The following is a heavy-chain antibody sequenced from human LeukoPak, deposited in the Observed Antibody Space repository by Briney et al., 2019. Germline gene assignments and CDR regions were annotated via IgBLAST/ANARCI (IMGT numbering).Heavy chain of an antibody. Sequence: SETLSLTCAVYGGSFSGYYWSWIRQPPGKGLEWIGEINHSGSTNYNPSLKSRVTISVDTSKNQFSLELSSVTAADTAVYYCARGVEASRYFDYWGQGTLVTVSS. J-gene: IGHJ4*02. CDR1: GGSFSGYY. CDR2: INHSGST. D-gene: IGHD6-13*01. CDR3: ARGVEASRYFDY. V-gene: IGHV4-34*01.